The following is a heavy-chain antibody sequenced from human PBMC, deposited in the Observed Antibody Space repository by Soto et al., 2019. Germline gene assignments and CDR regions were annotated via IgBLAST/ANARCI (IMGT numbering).Heavy chain of an antibody. V-gene: IGHV4-31*03. CDR3: ARAPETPSILGVALPYFFDY. CDR2: IFYSGSF. CDR1: GGSISSGTSY. D-gene: IGHD3-10*01. J-gene: IGHJ4*02. Sequence: QVQLQESGPGLVKPSQTLSLTCTVSGGSISSGTSYWSWIRQRPGKVLEWIGYIFYSGSFYYTPSLMCRVMILADKSKNQFTLRLSSVTAADTAVYYCARAPETPSILGVALPYFFDYLAQGALVTVSS.